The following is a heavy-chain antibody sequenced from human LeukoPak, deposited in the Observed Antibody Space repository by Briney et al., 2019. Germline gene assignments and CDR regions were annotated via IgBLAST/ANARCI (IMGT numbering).Heavy chain of an antibody. CDR2: IYYTGST. CDR3: ARDWRSRTYDSSGYYDY. D-gene: IGHD3-22*01. V-gene: IGHV4-59*02. CDR1: GGSVSDYY. J-gene: IGHJ4*02. Sequence: PSETLSLTCTISGGSVSDYYWSWIRQSPGKGLEWIGYIYYTGSTSYNPSLKSRVTISVDTSKNQFSLKLSSVTAADTAVYYCARDWRSRTYDSSGYYDYWGQGTLVTVSS.